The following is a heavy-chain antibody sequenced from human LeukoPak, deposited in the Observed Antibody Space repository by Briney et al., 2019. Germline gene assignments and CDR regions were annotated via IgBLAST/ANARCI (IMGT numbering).Heavy chain of an antibody. D-gene: IGHD1-14*01. J-gene: IGHJ3*02. CDR3: ARYGNLKVLDI. CDR1: GFTFSSHG. CDR2: IWYDGSEK. Sequence: GRSLRLSCAASGFTFSSHGMHWVRQAPGKGLEWVAVIWYDGSEKYYAESVKGRSTISRDNSKNTLYLQIYSLRAEDTALYYCARYGNLKVLDIWGQGTMVTVPS. V-gene: IGHV3-33*01.